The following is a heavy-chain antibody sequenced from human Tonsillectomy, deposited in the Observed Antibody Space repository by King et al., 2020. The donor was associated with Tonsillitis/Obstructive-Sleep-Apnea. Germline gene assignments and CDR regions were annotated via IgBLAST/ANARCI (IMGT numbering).Heavy chain of an antibody. D-gene: IGHD3-22*01. J-gene: IGHJ4*02. CDR3: ARVPPYYDSSGYIDY. Sequence: DVQLVESGGGLVQPGGSLRLSCAASGFTFSSYWMHWVRQAPGKGLVWVSRINSDGSSTSYADSVKGRFTISRDNAKNTLYLQMNSLRAEDTAVYYCARVPPYYDSSGYIDYWGQGTLVTVSS. CDR1: GFTFSSYW. V-gene: IGHV3-74*01. CDR2: INSDGSST.